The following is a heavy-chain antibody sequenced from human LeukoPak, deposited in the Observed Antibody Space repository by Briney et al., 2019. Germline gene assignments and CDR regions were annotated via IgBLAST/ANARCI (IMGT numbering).Heavy chain of an antibody. Sequence: SETLSLTCTVSGYSISSGYYWGWIRQPPGKGLEWIGSIYHSGSTYYNPSLKSRVTISVDTSKNQFSPKLSSVTAADTAVYYCARVGSGRGPVDYWGQGTLVTVSS. CDR2: IYHSGST. CDR1: GYSISSGYY. D-gene: IGHD6-19*01. J-gene: IGHJ4*02. CDR3: ARVGSGRGPVDY. V-gene: IGHV4-38-2*02.